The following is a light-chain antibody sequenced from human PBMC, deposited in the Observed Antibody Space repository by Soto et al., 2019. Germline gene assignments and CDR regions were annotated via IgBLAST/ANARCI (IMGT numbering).Light chain of an antibody. CDR3: QQSYSTLFT. Sequence: DIQMTQSPSTLSASVGDRVTITCRASQSISSWLAWYQQKPGKAPKLLIYKASSLESGVPSRFSGSGSGTEFTLTISSLQPDDFATYYCQQSYSTLFTFGPGTKVDIK. J-gene: IGKJ3*01. CDR1: QSISSW. CDR2: KAS. V-gene: IGKV1-5*03.